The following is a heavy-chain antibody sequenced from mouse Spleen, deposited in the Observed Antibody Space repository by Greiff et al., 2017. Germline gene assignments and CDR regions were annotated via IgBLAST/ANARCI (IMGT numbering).Heavy chain of an antibody. D-gene: IGHD1-1*01. V-gene: IGHV1-19*01. CDR1: GYTFTDYY. CDR3: ARCYYGSSYNFDY. J-gene: IGHJ2*01. Sequence: VQLKQSGPVLVKPGASVKMSCKASGYTFTDYYMNWVKQSHGKSLEWIGVINPYNGGTSYNQKFKGKATLTVDKSSSTAYMELNSLTSEDSAVYYCARCYYGSSYNFDYWGQGTTLTVSS. CDR2: INPYNGGT.